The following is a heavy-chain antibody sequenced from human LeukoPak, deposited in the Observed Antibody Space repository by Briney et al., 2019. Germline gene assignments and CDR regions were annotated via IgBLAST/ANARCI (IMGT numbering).Heavy chain of an antibody. J-gene: IGHJ6*03. D-gene: IGHD3-3*01. CDR3: ARGMYYDFWSGYRDYYYYMDV. CDR2: INPNSGGT. CDR1: GYTFTGYY. V-gene: IGHV1-2*02. Sequence: ASVKVSCKASGYTFTGYYMHWVRQAPGQGLEWMGWINPNSGGTNYAQKFQGRVTMTRDTSISTAYMELSRLRSDDTAVYYCARGMYYDFWSGYRDYYYYMDVWGKGTTVTVSS.